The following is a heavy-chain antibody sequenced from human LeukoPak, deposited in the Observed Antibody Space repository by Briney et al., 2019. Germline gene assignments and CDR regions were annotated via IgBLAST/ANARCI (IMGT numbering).Heavy chain of an antibody. D-gene: IGHD2-21*01. CDR1: GFTFSNYA. J-gene: IGHJ4*02. V-gene: IGHV3-23*01. CDR3: AKEFNRGLPDY. CDR2: ISGSGDST. Sequence: GGSLRLSCAASGFTFSNYAMNWVRQAPGKGLEWVSSISGSGDSTYYADSVKGRFTISRDNSKNTLYLQMSSLRAEDTAVYYCAKEFNRGLPDYWGQGTLVTVPS.